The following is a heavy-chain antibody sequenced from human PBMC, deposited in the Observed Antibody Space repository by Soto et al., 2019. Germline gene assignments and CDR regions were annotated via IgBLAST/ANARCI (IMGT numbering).Heavy chain of an antibody. D-gene: IGHD3-3*01. J-gene: IGHJ3*02. CDR1: GYPVTAYY. V-gene: IGHV1-2*02. CDR2: INPATGAA. Sequence: QLHLVQSGAVVKKPGASVTVSCSASGYPVTAYYMHWVRQAPGRGLAWRGGINPATGAAKYTQTFRGRVTMTRDTSSSTVFMELSGLTFGYTAVFFRARGGVVGVAGSAAFDMWGQGTMVTVSS. CDR3: ARGGVVGVAGSAAFDM.